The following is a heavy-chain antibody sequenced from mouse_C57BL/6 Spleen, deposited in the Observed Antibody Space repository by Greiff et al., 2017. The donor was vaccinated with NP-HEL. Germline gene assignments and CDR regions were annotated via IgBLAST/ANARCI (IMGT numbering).Heavy chain of an antibody. CDR2: IYPGSGST. D-gene: IGHD2-10*01. J-gene: IGHJ1*03. V-gene: IGHV1-55*01. CDR1: GYTFTSYW. Sequence: VQLQQSGAELVKPGASVKMSCKASGYTFTSYWITWVKQRPGQGLEWIGDIYPGSGSTNYNEKFKSKATLTVDTSSSTAYMQLSSLTSEDSAVYYCARWAYPLRYFDDWGTGTTVTVSS. CDR3: ARWAYPLRYFDD.